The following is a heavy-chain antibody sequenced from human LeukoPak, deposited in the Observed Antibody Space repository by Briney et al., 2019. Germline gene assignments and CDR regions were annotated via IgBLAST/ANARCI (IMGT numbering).Heavy chain of an antibody. CDR3: AKREAVTVTAEWDYLDY. J-gene: IGHJ4*02. D-gene: IGHD6-19*01. CDR1: GFIFKDYG. Sequence: GTSLRLSCAASGFIFKDYGMHWVRQAPGKGLEWVAVISYDGTRQFYADSVKGRFAISRDNSNNTVFLQMNSLRPEDTAVYYCAKREAVTVTAEWDYLDYWGQGSLVTVSS. CDR2: ISYDGTRQ. V-gene: IGHV3-30*18.